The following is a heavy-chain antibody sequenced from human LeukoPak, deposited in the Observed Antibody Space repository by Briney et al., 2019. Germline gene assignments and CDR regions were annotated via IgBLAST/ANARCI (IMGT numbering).Heavy chain of an antibody. D-gene: IGHD4-17*01. V-gene: IGHV3-9*01. Sequence: PGRSLRLSCAASGFTFDDFAMIWVRQAPGEGLEWVSGISWNGAAIGYADSVKGRFTISRDNAKNSLYLEMNSLRAEDTALYYCTKDTTNYGIMDVWGQGTTVTVSS. CDR1: GFTFDDFA. CDR3: TKDTTNYGIMDV. J-gene: IGHJ6*02. CDR2: ISWNGAAI.